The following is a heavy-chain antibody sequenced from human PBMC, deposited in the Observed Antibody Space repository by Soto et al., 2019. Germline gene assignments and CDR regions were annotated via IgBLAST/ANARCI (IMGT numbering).Heavy chain of an antibody. D-gene: IGHD3-22*01. CDR3: ARGSYYDSSGYYGP. J-gene: IGHJ5*02. V-gene: IGHV4-31*03. Sequence: SETLSLTCTVSGGSIISAGYYWSWIRQHPGKGLEWIGYIYYSGSTYYNPSLKSRVTISVDTSKNQFSLKLSSVTAADTAVYYCARGSYYDSSGYYGPWGQGTLVTVSS. CDR1: GGSIISAGYY. CDR2: IYYSGST.